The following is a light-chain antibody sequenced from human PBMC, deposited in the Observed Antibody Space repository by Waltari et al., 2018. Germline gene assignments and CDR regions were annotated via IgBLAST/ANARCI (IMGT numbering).Light chain of an antibody. CDR1: QTVGSN. CDR2: CAS. V-gene: IGKV3-15*01. J-gene: IGKJ1*01. Sequence: EIVMTQSPATLSVSSGERATLSCRASQTVGSNLAWYQQKPGQAPRLLIYCASTRDTGIPPRFSGRGSGTEFTLTISSLQSEDFAVYYCQQYNDWPQTFGQGTKVEIK. CDR3: QQYNDWPQT.